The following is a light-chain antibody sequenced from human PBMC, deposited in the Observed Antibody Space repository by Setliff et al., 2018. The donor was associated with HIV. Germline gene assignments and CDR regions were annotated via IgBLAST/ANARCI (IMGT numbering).Light chain of an antibody. Sequence: QSALTQPASVSGSPGQSITIACTGTSSDVGRYNTVSWYQQHPGKAPKLMIYEVTKRPSGISDRFSASKSGNTASLTISGIQAEDEADYYCCSYVGGYFFGTGTRSPS. CDR3: CSYVGGYF. J-gene: IGLJ1*01. V-gene: IGLV2-23*02. CDR1: SSDVGRYNT. CDR2: EVT.